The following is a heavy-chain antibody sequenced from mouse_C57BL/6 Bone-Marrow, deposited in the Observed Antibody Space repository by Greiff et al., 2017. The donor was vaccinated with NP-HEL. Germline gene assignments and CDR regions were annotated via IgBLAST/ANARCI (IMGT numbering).Heavy chain of an antibody. V-gene: IGHV2-9-1*01. Sequence: VQRVESGPGLVAPSQSLSITCTVSGFSLTSYAISWVRQPPGKGLEWLGVIWTGGGTNYNSALKSRLSISKDNSKSQVFLKMNSLQTDDTARYYCARGGLLWLRRGYWYFDVWGTGTTVTVSS. D-gene: IGHD2-9*01. CDR1: GFSLTSYA. CDR2: IWTGGGT. CDR3: ARGGLLWLRRGYWYFDV. J-gene: IGHJ1*03.